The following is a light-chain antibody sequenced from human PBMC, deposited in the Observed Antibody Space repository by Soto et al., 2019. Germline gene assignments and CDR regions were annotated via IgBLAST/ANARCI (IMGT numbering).Light chain of an antibody. V-gene: IGKV1-27*01. Sequence: DIQMTQSPSSLSASVGDRFTITCRASQGISNYLAWYQQKPGKVPKLLIYAASTLQSGVPSRFSGSESGTDFTLTISSLQPEDVATYYCQKYDSAPFTFGQGTRLEIK. CDR3: QKYDSAPFT. CDR2: AAS. CDR1: QGISNY. J-gene: IGKJ5*01.